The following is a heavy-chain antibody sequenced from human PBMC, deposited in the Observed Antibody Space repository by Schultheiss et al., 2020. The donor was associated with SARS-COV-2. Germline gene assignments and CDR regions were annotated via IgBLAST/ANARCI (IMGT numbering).Heavy chain of an antibody. D-gene: IGHD5-24*01. CDR2: ISGSGGDT. V-gene: IGHV3-23*01. CDR1: GFSVSSNY. CDR3: AKGASTWPNYDMDV. Sequence: GGSLRLSCVASGFSVSSNYWNWVRQAPGKGLEWVSAISGSGGDTYNTDSVKGRFTISRDNSKNTLYLQMNSMRAEDTAVYYCAKGASTWPNYDMDVWGQGTTVTVSS. J-gene: IGHJ6*02.